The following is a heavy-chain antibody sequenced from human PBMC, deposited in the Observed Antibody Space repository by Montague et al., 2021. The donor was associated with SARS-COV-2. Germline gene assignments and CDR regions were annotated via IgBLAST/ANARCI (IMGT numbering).Heavy chain of an antibody. V-gene: IGHV4-34*01. D-gene: IGHD3-10*01. Sequence: SETLSLTCAVHGGSFSTYSWNWIRQPPGKGLEWIGEIHHGGSTNYNPSLKSRVTISADTSKNQFSLKLTSVAAADTAVYYCARLGDGVVPSPILGVGPYYSYYCMDVWGKGTTATVSS. J-gene: IGHJ6*03. CDR3: ARLGDGVVPSPILGVGPYYSYYCMDV. CDR1: GGSFSTYS. CDR2: IHHGGST.